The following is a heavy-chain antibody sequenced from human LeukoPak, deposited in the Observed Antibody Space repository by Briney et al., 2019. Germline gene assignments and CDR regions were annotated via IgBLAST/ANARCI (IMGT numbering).Heavy chain of an antibody. Sequence: GRSLRLSCAASGFTFSSYSMNWVRQAPGKGLEWVSSISSSSYIYYADSVKGRFTISRDNAKNSLYLQMNSLRAEDTAVYYCARKGMSGAFDIWGQGTMVTVSS. CDR2: ISSSSYI. V-gene: IGHV3-21*01. J-gene: IGHJ3*02. CDR1: GFTFSSYS. CDR3: ARKGMSGAFDI. D-gene: IGHD3-3*01.